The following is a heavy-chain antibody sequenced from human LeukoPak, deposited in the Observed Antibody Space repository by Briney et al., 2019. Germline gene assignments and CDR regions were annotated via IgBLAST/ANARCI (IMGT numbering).Heavy chain of an antibody. V-gene: IGHV5-51*01. CDR2: IYPGDSDT. CDR3: ARQGTELLSNYYYYMDV. Sequence: GESLKISCKGSGYSFTSYWIGWVRQMPGKGLEWMGIIYPGDSDTRYSPSFQGQVTISADKSISTAYLQWSSLKASDTAMYYCARQGTELLSNYYYYMDVWGQGTLVTVSS. D-gene: IGHD2-2*01. J-gene: IGHJ6*03. CDR1: GYSFTSYW.